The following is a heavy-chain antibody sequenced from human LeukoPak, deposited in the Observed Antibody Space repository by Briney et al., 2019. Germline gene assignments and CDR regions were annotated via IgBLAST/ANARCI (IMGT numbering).Heavy chain of an antibody. V-gene: IGHV3-23*01. Sequence: GGSLRLSCAVSGFTFSTSAMNWVRQAPGKGLDWVSSISGNGGSTYYADSVKGRFTISRDNSKDTLYLQMNSLRAEDTAVYYCAKPPASGYLFDYWGQGTLVTVSS. J-gene: IGHJ4*02. CDR3: AKPPASGYLFDY. D-gene: IGHD3-22*01. CDR2: ISGNGGST. CDR1: GFTFSTSA.